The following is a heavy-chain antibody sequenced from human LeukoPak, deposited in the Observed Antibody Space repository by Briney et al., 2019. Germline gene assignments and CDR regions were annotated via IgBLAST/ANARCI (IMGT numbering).Heavy chain of an antibody. Sequence: SETLSLTCTVSGVSISGYYWSWLRQPAGKGLEWIGRIYTGGSTNYNPSLKSRVTMSVDTSKNQFSLKLSSVTAADTAVYYCARGPQWLQSYYYGMDVWGQGTTVTVSS. J-gene: IGHJ6*02. V-gene: IGHV4-4*07. D-gene: IGHD6-19*01. CDR3: ARGPQWLQSYYYGMDV. CDR1: GVSISGYY. CDR2: IYTGGST.